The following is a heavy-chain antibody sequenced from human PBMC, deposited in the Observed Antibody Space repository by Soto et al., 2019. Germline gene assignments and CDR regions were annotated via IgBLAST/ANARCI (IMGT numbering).Heavy chain of an antibody. V-gene: IGHV1-69*13. J-gene: IGHJ5*02. CDR3: ARDIAAAGTGNWFDP. CDR1: GYTFTSYG. D-gene: IGHD6-13*01. Sequence: SVKVSCKASGYTFTSYGISWVRQAPGQGLEWMGGIIAIYGTANYAQKFQGRVTITADESTSTAYMELSSLRSEDTAVYYCARDIAAAGTGNWFDPWGQGTLVTVSS. CDR2: IIAIYGTA.